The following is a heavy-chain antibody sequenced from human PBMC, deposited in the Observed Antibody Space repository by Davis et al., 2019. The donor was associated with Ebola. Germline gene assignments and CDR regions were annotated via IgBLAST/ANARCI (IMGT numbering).Heavy chain of an antibody. Sequence: SVKVSCKASGYTFTSYGISWVRQAPGQGLEWMGRIIPILGIANYAQKFQGRVTINADKSTGTAYMELNSLRAEDTAVYYCARELGYYDSSGYYGDYYGMDVWGQGTTVTVSS. V-gene: IGHV1-69*04. CDR3: ARELGYYDSSGYYGDYYGMDV. CDR2: IIPILGIA. CDR1: GYTFTSYG. J-gene: IGHJ6*02. D-gene: IGHD3-22*01.